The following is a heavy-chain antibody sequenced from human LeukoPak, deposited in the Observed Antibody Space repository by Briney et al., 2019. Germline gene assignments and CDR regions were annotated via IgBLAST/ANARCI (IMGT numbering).Heavy chain of an antibody. CDR2: IKQDGSEK. Sequence: GGSLRLSCAAFGFTFSTYWMSWVRQAPGKGLEWVANIKQDGSEKYYVDSVKGRFTISRDNAKNSLYLQMNSLRAEDTAMYYCARDSASNDYWGQGTLVTVSS. J-gene: IGHJ4*02. CDR1: GFTFSTYW. V-gene: IGHV3-7*01. CDR3: ARDSASNDY. D-gene: IGHD6-13*01.